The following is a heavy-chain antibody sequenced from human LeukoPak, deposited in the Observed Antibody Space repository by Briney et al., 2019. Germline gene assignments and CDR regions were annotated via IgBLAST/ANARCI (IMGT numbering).Heavy chain of an antibody. CDR2: INPNSGGT. D-gene: IGHD2-21*01. CDR3: ARDSLFLSVGGVDY. J-gene: IGHJ4*02. V-gene: IGHV1-2*02. CDR1: VYTFTGYY. Sequence: ASVTVSCTASVYTFTGYYMHWVRQAPGQGLEWMGWINPNSGGTNHAQKFQGRVTMTRDTSINTAYMELCRLRSDDTAVYCCARDSLFLSVGGVDYWGQGTLVTVSS.